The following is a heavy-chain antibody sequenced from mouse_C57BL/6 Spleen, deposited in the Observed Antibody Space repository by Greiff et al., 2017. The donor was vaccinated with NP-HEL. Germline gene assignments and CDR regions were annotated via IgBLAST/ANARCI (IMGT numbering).Heavy chain of an antibody. D-gene: IGHD1-1*01. CDR3: ARRGYYYGSSYAMDY. CDR1: GFTFSDYY. Sequence: EVQLVESGGGLVQPGGSLKLSCAASGFTFSDYYMYWVRPTPEKRLEWVAYISNGGGSTYSPDTVKGRFTISRDNAKNTLYLQMSRLKSEDTAMYYCARRGYYYGSSYAMDYWGQGTSVTVSS. CDR2: ISNGGGST. J-gene: IGHJ4*01. V-gene: IGHV5-12*01.